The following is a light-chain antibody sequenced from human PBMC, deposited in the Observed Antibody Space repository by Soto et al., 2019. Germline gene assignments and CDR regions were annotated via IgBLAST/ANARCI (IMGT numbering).Light chain of an antibody. CDR1: QSLTNNY. CDR2: GAS. V-gene: IGKV3-20*01. J-gene: IGKJ1*01. CDR3: QQYEAGVP. Sequence: EIVLTKSPGTLSLSPRERATLSCRASQSLTNNYFAWYQQKPGRALRLLIDGASTRATGIPDRFSGSGSGTDFTLTISRLEPEDVAVYYCQQYEAGVPFGQGTKVAIK.